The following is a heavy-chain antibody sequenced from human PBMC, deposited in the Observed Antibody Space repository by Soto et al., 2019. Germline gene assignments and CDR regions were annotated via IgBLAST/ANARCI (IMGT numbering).Heavy chain of an antibody. D-gene: IGHD2-2*01. V-gene: IGHV4-34*01. CDR1: GASLSGYD. Sequence: SETLSLTCAVYGASLSGYDWSWVRQPPGKGLEWIGEINQSGGTNYNPSLKSRVTISMDTSKNQFSLRLSSVTAADTAIYYCARDPYANAFDIWGRGTMVTVSS. CDR3: ARDPYANAFDI. CDR2: INQSGGT. J-gene: IGHJ3*02.